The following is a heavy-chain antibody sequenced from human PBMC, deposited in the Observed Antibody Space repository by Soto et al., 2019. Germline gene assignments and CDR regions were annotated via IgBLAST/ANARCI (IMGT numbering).Heavy chain of an antibody. D-gene: IGHD2-8*01. J-gene: IGHJ4*02. V-gene: IGHV3-74*01. Sequence: EVQLVESGGGLVQPGGSLRLSCAASGFTFNIYWLHWVRQAPGKGLVWVSKINGDGGSTTYADGVKGRFTISRDNAKNTLYLQLNDLRVEDTAVYFCARDVQYQMALWGPGTLVTVSS. CDR3: ARDVQYQMAL. CDR1: GFTFNIYW. CDR2: INGDGGST.